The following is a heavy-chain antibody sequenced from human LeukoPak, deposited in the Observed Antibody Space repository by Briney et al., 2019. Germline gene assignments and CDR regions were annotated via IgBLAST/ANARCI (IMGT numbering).Heavy chain of an antibody. D-gene: IGHD3-10*01. CDR3: ASGYYYGSGSSDY. V-gene: IGHV1-69*01. Sequence: SVKVSCKASGGTFSSYAISWVRQAPGQGLEWMGGIIPIFGTANYAQKFQGRVTITADESTSTAYMELSSLRSEDTAVFYCASGYYYGSGSSDYWGQGTLVTVSS. CDR2: IIPIFGTA. CDR1: GGTFSSYA. J-gene: IGHJ4*02.